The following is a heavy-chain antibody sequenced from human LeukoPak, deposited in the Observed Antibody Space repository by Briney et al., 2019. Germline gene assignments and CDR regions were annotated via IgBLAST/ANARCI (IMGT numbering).Heavy chain of an antibody. J-gene: IGHJ6*03. Sequence: PSETLSLTCAVYDGSFSGYYWSWIRQPPGKGLEWIGEINHSGSTNYNPSLKSRVTISVDTSKNQFSLKLSSVTAADTAVYYCARGKAGRITIFGVVNPYYYYMDVWGKGTTVTVSS. CDR1: DGSFSGYY. D-gene: IGHD3-3*01. CDR2: INHSGST. CDR3: ARGKAGRITIFGVVNPYYYYMDV. V-gene: IGHV4-34*01.